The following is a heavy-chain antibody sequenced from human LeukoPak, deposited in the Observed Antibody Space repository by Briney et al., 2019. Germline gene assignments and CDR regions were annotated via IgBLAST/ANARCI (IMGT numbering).Heavy chain of an antibody. CDR2: FYASGTT. Sequence: KPSETLSLTCNVFGVSISNYFWSWLRQPAGKGLEWIGRFYASGTTYYNPSLRSRVTLSMDTSKSHFSLKLTSVTAADTAVYYCARTHCGGGSCDTFDPWGQGTLVTVSS. D-gene: IGHD2-21*01. V-gene: IGHV4-4*07. J-gene: IGHJ5*02. CDR3: ARTHCGGGSCDTFDP. CDR1: GVSISNYF.